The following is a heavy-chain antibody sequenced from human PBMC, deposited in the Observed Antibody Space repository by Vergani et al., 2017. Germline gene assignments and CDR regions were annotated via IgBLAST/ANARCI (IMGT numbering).Heavy chain of an antibody. D-gene: IGHD6-6*01. Sequence: EVQLVESGGGLVQPGGSLRLSCAASGFTFSSYEMNWVRQAPGKGLEWVSVIYSGGSTYYADSVKGRFTISRDNSKNTLYLQMNSLRAEDTAVYYCARRSIAALDYWGQGTLVTVSS. V-gene: IGHV3-66*04. J-gene: IGHJ4*02. CDR1: GFTFSSYE. CDR2: IYSGGST. CDR3: ARRSIAALDY.